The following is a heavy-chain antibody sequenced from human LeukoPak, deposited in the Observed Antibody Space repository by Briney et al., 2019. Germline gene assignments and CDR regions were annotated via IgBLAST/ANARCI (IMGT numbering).Heavy chain of an antibody. CDR2: IYPGDSDT. D-gene: IGHD2-15*01. V-gene: IGHV5-51*01. J-gene: IGHJ3*02. CDR1: GYSFTSYW. CDR3: ARHMVEAFDAFDI. Sequence: GESLKISCKGSGYSFTSYWIGWVRQMPGEGLEWMGIIYPGDSDTRYSPSFQGQVTISADKSISTAYLQWSSLKASDTAMYYCARHMVEAFDAFDIWGQGTMVTVSS.